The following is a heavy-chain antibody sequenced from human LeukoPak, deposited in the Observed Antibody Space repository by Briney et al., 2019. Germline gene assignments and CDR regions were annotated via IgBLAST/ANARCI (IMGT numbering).Heavy chain of an antibody. J-gene: IGHJ6*03. CDR3: ARCTTDYYYMDV. CDR2: IIPIFGTA. D-gene: IGHD4-17*01. V-gene: IGHV1-69*05. Sequence: SVKVSCKASGGTFSSYAISWVRQAPGQGLEWMGRIIPIFGTANYAQKFQGRVTITTDESTSTAYMELSSLRSEDTAVYYCARCTTDYYYMDVWGKGTTVAVSS. CDR1: GGTFSSYA.